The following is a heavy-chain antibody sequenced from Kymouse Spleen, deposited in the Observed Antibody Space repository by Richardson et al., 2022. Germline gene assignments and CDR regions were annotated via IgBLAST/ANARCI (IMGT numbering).Heavy chain of an antibody. CDR2: ISYDGSNK. V-gene: IGHV3-30*18. D-gene: IGHD3-3*01. J-gene: IGHJ6*02. Sequence: QVQLVESGGGVVQPGRSLRLSCAASGFTFSSYGMHWVRQAPGKGLEWVAVISYDGSNKYYADSVKGRFTISRDNSKNTLYLQMNSLRAEDTAVYYCAYITIFGVVTLYYYYYGMDVWGQGTTVTVSS. CDR3: AYITIFGVVTLYYYYYGMDV. CDR1: GFTFSSYG.